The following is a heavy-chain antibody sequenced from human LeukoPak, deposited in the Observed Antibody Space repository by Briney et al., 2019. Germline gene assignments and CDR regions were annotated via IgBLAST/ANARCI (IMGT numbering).Heavy chain of an antibody. CDR2: ISWNSGSI. V-gene: IGHV3-9*01. Sequence: GRSLRLSCAASGFTFDDYAMHWVRQAPGKGLEWVPGISWNSGSIGYADSVKGRFTISRDNAKNSLYLQMNSLRAEDTALYYCAKDKVSIAAAGCFDYWGQGTLVTVSS. J-gene: IGHJ4*02. CDR1: GFTFDDYA. CDR3: AKDKVSIAAAGCFDY. D-gene: IGHD6-13*01.